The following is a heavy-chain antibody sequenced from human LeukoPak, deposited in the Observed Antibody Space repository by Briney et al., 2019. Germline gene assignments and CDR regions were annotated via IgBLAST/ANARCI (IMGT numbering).Heavy chain of an antibody. V-gene: IGHV3-7*01. CDR1: GFTFSSYW. CDR2: IKQDGSEK. CDR3: ARDRVITFGGVISSNWFDP. J-gene: IGHJ5*02. D-gene: IGHD3-16*02. Sequence: GGSLRLSCAASGFTFSSYWMSWVRQAPGKGLEWVANIKQDGSEKYYVDPVKGRFTISRDNAKNSLYLQMNSLRAEDTAVYYCARDRVITFGGVISSNWFDPWGQGTLVTVSS.